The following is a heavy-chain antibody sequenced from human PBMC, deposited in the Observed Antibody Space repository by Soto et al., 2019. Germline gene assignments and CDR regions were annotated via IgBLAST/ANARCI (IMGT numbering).Heavy chain of an antibody. CDR2: ISFDGSKK. Sequence: QVQLVESGGGVVQPGRSLRLSCEGSGFTSSSYVMHWVRQAPGKGLEWVAVISFDGSKKNYADSVKGRFTISRDNSKNMMYLQMNSLRPEDTAVYDCARGVFYYYGSSGYSPDYWGQGTLVTVSS. CDR3: ARGVFYYYGSSGYSPDY. D-gene: IGHD3-22*01. CDR1: GFTSSSYV. V-gene: IGHV3-30-3*01. J-gene: IGHJ4*02.